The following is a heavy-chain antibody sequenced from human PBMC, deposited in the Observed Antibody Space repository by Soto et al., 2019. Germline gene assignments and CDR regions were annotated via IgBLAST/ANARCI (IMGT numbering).Heavy chain of an antibody. D-gene: IGHD4-17*01. J-gene: IGHJ3*02. CDR3: AREGYGDYEAAFDI. Sequence: SETLSLTCTVSGVSISSYYWSWIRQPPGKGLEWIGYIYYSGSTNYNPSLKSRVTISVDTSKNQFSLKLSSVTAADTAVYYCAREGYGDYEAAFDIWGQGTMVTVSS. CDR1: GVSISSYY. CDR2: IYYSGST. V-gene: IGHV4-59*01.